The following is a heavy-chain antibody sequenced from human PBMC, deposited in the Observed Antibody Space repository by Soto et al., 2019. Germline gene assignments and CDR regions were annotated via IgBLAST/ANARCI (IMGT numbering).Heavy chain of an antibody. J-gene: IGHJ6*02. CDR2: IWSDGSSK. CDR3: ARDRGHDFWSGYANYALGV. D-gene: IGHD3-3*01. V-gene: IGHV3-33*01. CDR1: GFTFSTYG. Sequence: GGSLRLSCAASGFTFSTYGMHWVRQAPGKGLEWVAVIWSDGSSKYYADSVKARFTISRDNSKNTVYLQLNSLRAEDTAMYYCARDRGHDFWSGYANYALGVWGQGTTVTVSS.